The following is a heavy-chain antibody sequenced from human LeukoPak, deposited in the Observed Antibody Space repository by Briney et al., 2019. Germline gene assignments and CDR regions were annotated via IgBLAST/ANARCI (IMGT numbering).Heavy chain of an antibody. J-gene: IGHJ5*02. D-gene: IGHD3-3*01. CDR2: INPNSGGT. CDR1: GYTFTSYA. Sequence: ASVKVSRKASGYTFTSYAMNWVRQAPGQGLEWMGWINPNSGGTNYAQKFQGRVTMTRDTSISTAYRELSRLRSDDTAVYYCARAGVYDFWSGYYETNWFDPWGQGTLVTVSS. CDR3: ARAGVYDFWSGYYETNWFDP. V-gene: IGHV1-2*02.